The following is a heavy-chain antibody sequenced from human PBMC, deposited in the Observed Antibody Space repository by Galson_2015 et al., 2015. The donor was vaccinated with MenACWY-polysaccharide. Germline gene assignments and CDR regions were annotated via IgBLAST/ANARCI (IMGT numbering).Heavy chain of an antibody. CDR2: ISSSASYI. D-gene: IGHD3-16*01. CDR3: ARDTGGSDY. CDR1: GFSFSDYH. V-gene: IGHV3-21*01. J-gene: IGHJ4*02. Sequence: SLRLSCAASGFSFSDYHMNWVRQAPGKGLEWVSIISSSASYIYYADSVKGQFTISRDNAKNSLYLQMNSLRAEDTAIYYCARDTGGSDYWGQGTLVTVSS.